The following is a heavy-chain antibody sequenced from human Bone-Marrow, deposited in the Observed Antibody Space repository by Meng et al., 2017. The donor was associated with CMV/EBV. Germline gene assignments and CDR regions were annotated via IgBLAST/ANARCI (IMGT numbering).Heavy chain of an antibody. CDR1: TLTTYY. CDR3: ARDQTCSSTSCYVRNWFDP. V-gene: IGHV1-46*01. J-gene: IGHJ5*02. CDR2: INPSDGST. D-gene: IGHD2-2*01. Sequence: TLTTYYMHWVRQAPGEGLEWMGIINPSDGSTSYAQKFQGRVTMTRDTSTSTVYMELSSLRSEDTAVYYCARDQTCSSTSCYVRNWFDPWGQGTLVTVSS.